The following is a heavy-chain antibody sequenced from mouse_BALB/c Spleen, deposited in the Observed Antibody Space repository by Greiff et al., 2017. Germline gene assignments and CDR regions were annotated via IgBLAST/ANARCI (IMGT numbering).Heavy chain of an antibody. J-gene: IGHJ4*01. CDR1: GYSFTGYN. D-gene: IGHD1-2*01. CDR3: ARRELRLRYYAMDY. Sequence: EVNLVESGPELEKPGASVKISCKASGYSFTGYNMNWVKQSNGKSLEWIGNIDPYYGGTSYNQKFKGKATLTVDKSSSTAYMQLKSLTSEDSAVYYCARRELRLRYYAMDYWGQGTSVTVSS. CDR2: IDPYYGGT. V-gene: IGHV1-39*01.